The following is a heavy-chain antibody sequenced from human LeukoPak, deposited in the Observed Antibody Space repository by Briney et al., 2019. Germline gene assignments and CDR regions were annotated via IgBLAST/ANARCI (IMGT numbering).Heavy chain of an antibody. CDR3: ARDPGYCSDSRCYTRMDV. CDR2: IKEDGSEK. D-gene: IGHD2-15*01. CDR1: GFTFSSHY. Sequence: GGSLRLSCAASGFTFSSHYMDWVRQAPGKGLEWVAIIKEDGSEKYYADSVKGRFTISRDNAKNTLYLQMNSLRAEGTAVYFCARDPGYCSDSRCYTRMDVRGQGTTVTVPS. V-gene: IGHV3-7*01. J-gene: IGHJ6*02.